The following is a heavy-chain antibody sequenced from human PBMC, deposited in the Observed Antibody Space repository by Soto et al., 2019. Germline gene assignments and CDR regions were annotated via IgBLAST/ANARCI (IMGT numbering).Heavy chain of an antibody. D-gene: IGHD6-13*01. Sequence: QVQLVQSGAEVKKPGASVKVSCKASGYTFTSYAMHWGRQAPGQRLEWMGWINAGNGNTKYSQKFQGRVTITRDTSASTAYMELSSLRSEDTAVYYCARDIMAAAPDYWGQGTLVTVSS. J-gene: IGHJ4*02. V-gene: IGHV1-3*01. CDR2: INAGNGNT. CDR1: GYTFTSYA. CDR3: ARDIMAAAPDY.